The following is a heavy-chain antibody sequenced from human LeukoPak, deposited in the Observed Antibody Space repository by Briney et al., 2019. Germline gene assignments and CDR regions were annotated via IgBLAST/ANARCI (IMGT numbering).Heavy chain of an antibody. D-gene: IGHD4-17*01. Sequence: PSETLSLTCTVSGASITTYYWSWIRQPPGKGLEWIGYVHYSGGTNYNPSVKSRVTMSVDASRSHLTLKLSSVTAADAAMYYCARGTVTVNFFDSWGQGTLVSVSS. CDR1: GASITTYY. CDR3: ARGTVTVNFFDS. J-gene: IGHJ4*02. V-gene: IGHV4-59*01. CDR2: VHYSGGT.